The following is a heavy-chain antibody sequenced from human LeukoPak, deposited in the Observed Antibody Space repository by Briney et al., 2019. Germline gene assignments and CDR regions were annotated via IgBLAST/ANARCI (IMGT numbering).Heavy chain of an antibody. V-gene: IGHV4-39*01. D-gene: IGHD1-26*01. CDR1: GGSISSSSYY. Sequence: SETMSLTSTVSGGSISSSSYYWGWIRQPPGKRLEWIGSIYYTGSAYYNPSLKSRVTMSVDTSKNQFSLRLSSVTAADTAVYYCAVDSGNHRGVYWGQGTLVSVSS. CDR2: IYYTGSA. CDR3: AVDSGNHRGVY. J-gene: IGHJ4*02.